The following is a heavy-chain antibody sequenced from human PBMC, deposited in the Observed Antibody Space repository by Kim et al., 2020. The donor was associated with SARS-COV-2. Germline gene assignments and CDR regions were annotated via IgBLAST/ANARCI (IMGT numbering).Heavy chain of an antibody. V-gene: IGHV3-11*01. J-gene: IGHJ6*02. Sequence: YADSVMGRFTVSRDNAKKSLWLQMSSLRVDDTAVYYCARGGGYSYYHGMDVWGRGTTVTVS. D-gene: IGHD2-15*01. CDR3: ARGGGYSYYHGMDV.